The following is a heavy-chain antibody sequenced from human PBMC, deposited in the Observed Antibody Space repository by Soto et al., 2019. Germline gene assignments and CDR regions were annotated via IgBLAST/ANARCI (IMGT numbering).Heavy chain of an antibody. D-gene: IGHD6-13*01. CDR2: INAGNGNT. CDR3: ARAVPVYSSRWYEQSGGYYYYSMDV. V-gene: IGHV1-3*01. CDR1: GYTFTSYA. Sequence: GASLKVSCKASGYTFTSYAMHWVRQAPGQRLEWMGWINAGNGNTKYSQKFQGRVTITRDTSASTAYMELSSLRSEDTAVYYCARAVPVYSSRWYEQSGGYYYYSMDVWGKGTTVTVS. J-gene: IGHJ6*03.